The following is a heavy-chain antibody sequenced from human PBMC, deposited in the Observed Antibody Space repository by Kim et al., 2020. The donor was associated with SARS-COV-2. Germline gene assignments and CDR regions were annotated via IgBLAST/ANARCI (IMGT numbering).Heavy chain of an antibody. D-gene: IGHD6-13*01. Sequence: GGSLRLSCAASGFTFSSYGMHWVRQAPGKGPEWVAVISYDGSNKYYADSVKGRFTISRDNSKNTLYLQMNSLRAEDTAVYYCASAHSSSWYYFDYWGQGT. CDR3: ASAHSSSWYYFDY. CDR1: GFTFSSYG. J-gene: IGHJ4*02. CDR2: ISYDGSNK. V-gene: IGHV3-33*05.